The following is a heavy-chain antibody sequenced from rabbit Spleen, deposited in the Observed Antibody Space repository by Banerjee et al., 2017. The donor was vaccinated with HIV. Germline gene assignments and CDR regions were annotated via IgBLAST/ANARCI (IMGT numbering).Heavy chain of an antibody. J-gene: IGHJ6*01. V-gene: IGHV1S40*01. CDR2: IYAGGSDST. Sequence: QSLEESGGDLVKPGASLTLTCTASGFSFSSSYYMCWVRQAPGKGLEWIACIYAGGSDSTYYATWAKGRFTISKTSSTTVTLQMTSLTAADTATYFCARDGAGGSYFALWGPGTLVTVS. CDR1: GFSFSSSYY. CDR3: ARDGAGGSYFAL. D-gene: IGHD8-1*01.